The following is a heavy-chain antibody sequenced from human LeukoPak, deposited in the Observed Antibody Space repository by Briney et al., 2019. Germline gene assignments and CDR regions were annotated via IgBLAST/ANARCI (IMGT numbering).Heavy chain of an antibody. Sequence: ASVKVSCKASGYTFTSYGISWVRQAPGQGLEWMGWISAYNGNTYYVKKFQGRITMARDTSTTTASMVLKSLRSDDTAVYYCASGPPDKWQLLAWGQGTQVTVSS. J-gene: IGHJ4*02. CDR3: ASGPPDKWQLLA. V-gene: IGHV1-18*01. CDR2: ISAYNGNT. CDR1: GYTFTSYG. D-gene: IGHD3-3*01.